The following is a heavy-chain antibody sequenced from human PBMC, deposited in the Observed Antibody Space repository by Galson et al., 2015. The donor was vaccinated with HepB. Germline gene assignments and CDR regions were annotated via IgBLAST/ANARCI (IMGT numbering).Heavy chain of an antibody. V-gene: IGHV3-15*01. CDR2: IKSNSDGGTV. CDR1: GSTFRDAW. Sequence: LRLSCAGSGSTFRDAWMSWVRQPPGKGLEWVGRIKSNSDGGTVEYAAPVRDRFAISRDDSRKILYLQMTSLKTEDTAVYYCSWLALDYWGQGALVTVSS. CDR3: SWLALDY. D-gene: IGHD5-12*01. J-gene: IGHJ4*02.